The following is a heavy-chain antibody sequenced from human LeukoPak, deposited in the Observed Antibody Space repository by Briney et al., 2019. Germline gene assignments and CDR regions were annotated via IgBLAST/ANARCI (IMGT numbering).Heavy chain of an antibody. V-gene: IGHV3-30-3*01. D-gene: IGHD3-10*01. Sequence: GRSLRLSCAASGFTFSSYAMHWVRQVPGKGLEWVAVISYDGSNKYYADSVKGRFTISRDNSKNTLYLQMNSLRAEDTAVYYCARLMVRGVIRDYWGQGTLVTVSS. CDR2: ISYDGSNK. J-gene: IGHJ4*02. CDR1: GFTFSSYA. CDR3: ARLMVRGVIRDY.